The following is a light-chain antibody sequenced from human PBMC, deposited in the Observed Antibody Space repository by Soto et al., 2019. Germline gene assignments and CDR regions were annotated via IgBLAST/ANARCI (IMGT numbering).Light chain of an antibody. V-gene: IGKV1-5*03. J-gene: IGKJ3*01. CDR2: KAS. Sequence: DIQMTQSPSTLSASVGDRVTITCRASQSINNWLAWYQQKPGKAPKLLIYKASNLDIGVPSRFSGSGSGTEFTLTISSLQPDDFAAVYYCQQRSNWPPGSTFGPGTKVDIK. CDR1: QSINNW. CDR3: QQRSNWPPGST.